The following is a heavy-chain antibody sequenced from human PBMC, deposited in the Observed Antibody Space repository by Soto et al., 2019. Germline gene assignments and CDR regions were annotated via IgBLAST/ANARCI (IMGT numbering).Heavy chain of an antibody. CDR3: ARDKLYYYDSSGYYYS. V-gene: IGHV3-7*05. D-gene: IGHD3-22*01. CDR1: GFTFSSYW. CDR2: IKQDGSEK. Sequence: GGSLRLSCAASGFTFSSYWMSWVRQAPGKGLEWVANIKQDGSEKYYVDSVKGRFTISRDNAKNSLYLQMNSLRAEDTAVYYCARDKLYYYDSSGYYYSWGQGTLVTVSS. J-gene: IGHJ4*02.